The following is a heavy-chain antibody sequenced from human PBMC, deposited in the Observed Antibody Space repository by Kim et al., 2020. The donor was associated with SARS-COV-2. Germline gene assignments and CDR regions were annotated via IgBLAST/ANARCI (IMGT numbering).Heavy chain of an antibody. J-gene: IGHJ5*02. CDR3: ARGRADDYYGSGSYYKKGSGWFDP. CDR2: INHSGST. CDR1: GGSFSGYY. Sequence: SETLSLTCAVYGGSFSGYYWSWIRQPPGKGLEWIGEINHSGSTNYNPSLKSRVTISVDTSKNQFSLKLSSVTAADTAVYYCARGRADDYYGSGSYYKKGSGWFDPWGQGTLVTVSS. V-gene: IGHV4-34*01. D-gene: IGHD3-10*01.